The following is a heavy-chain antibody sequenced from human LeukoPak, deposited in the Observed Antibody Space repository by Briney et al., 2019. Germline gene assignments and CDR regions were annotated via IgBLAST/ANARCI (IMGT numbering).Heavy chain of an antibody. Sequence: GGSLRLSCAASGFTFSSYSMNWVRQAPGKGLEWVSSISSSSSYIYYADSVKGRFTISRDNAKNSLYLQMNSLRAEDTAVYYCARAFLGYDSSGYYFDYWGQGTLVTVSS. CDR3: ARAFLGYDSSGYYFDY. CDR2: ISSSSSYI. J-gene: IGHJ4*02. V-gene: IGHV3-21*01. CDR1: GFTFSSYS. D-gene: IGHD3-22*01.